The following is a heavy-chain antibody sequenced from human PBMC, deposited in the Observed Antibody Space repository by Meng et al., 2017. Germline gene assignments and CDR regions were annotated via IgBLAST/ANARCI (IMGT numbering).Heavy chain of an antibody. J-gene: IGHJ4*02. V-gene: IGHV3-15*01. CDR1: GFTFSNAW. Sequence: GESLKISCAASGFTFSNAWMSWVRQAPGKGLEWVGRIKSKTDGGTTDYAAPVKGRFTISRDDSKNTLYLQMNSLKTEDTAVYYCTTDMDYGDLIDYWGQGTLVTVSS. CDR3: TTDMDYGDLIDY. D-gene: IGHD4-17*01. CDR2: IKSKTDGGTT.